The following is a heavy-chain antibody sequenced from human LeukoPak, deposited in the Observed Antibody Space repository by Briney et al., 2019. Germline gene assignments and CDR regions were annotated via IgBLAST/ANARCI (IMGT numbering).Heavy chain of an antibody. CDR3: ARGPQAAARRGRGWFDP. V-gene: IGHV1-8*03. CDR2: TNPNSGNT. D-gene: IGHD6-6*01. Sequence: GASVKVSCEASGYTFTSYDINWVRQATGQGLEWMGWTNPNSGNTGYAQKFQGRVTITRNTSISTAYMELSSLRSEDTAVYYCARGPQAAARRGRGWFDPWGQGTLVTVSS. J-gene: IGHJ5*02. CDR1: GYTFTSYD.